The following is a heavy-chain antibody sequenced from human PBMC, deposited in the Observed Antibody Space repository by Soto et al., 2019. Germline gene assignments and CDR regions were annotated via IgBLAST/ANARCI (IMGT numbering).Heavy chain of an antibody. D-gene: IGHD6-19*01. CDR1: GGSISSYY. CDR2: IYTSGST. Sequence: QVQLQESGPGLVKPSETLSLTCTVSGGSISSYYWSWIRQTAGKGLEWIGRIYTSGSTNYNPSLKGRVTMSVDTSKNQFSLKLSSVIAADTAVDYCAFGSAVAGRRDYFDYWGQGTLVTVSS. CDR3: AFGSAVAGRRDYFDY. V-gene: IGHV4-4*07. J-gene: IGHJ4*02.